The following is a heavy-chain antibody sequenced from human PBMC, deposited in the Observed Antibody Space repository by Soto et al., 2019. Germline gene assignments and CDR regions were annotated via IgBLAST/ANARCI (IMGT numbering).Heavy chain of an antibody. D-gene: IGHD3-10*01. V-gene: IGHV3-15*01. Sequence: LRLSCAASGFTFSNALMRWVRQAPGKGLEWVARLKGKTDGGTTDYAGSVKGRFTVSSDNSKNTLYLQMSSLKTEDTAVYYCATGYYGSGSYLVHWGQGTPVTVSS. CDR1: GFTFSNAL. J-gene: IGHJ4*02. CDR2: LKGKTDGGTT. CDR3: ATGYYGSGSYLVH.